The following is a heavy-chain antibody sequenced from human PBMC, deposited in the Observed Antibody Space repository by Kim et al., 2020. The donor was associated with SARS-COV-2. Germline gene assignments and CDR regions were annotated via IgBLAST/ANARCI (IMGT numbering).Heavy chain of an antibody. D-gene: IGHD3-3*01. V-gene: IGHV4-4*02. CDR2: IYHSGST. CDR3: ARRVRITIFGVVTYFDY. J-gene: IGHJ4*02. Sequence: SETLSLTCAVSGGSISSSNWWSWVRQPPGKGLEWIGEIYHSGSTNYNPSLKSRVTISVDKSKNQFSLKLSSVTAADTAVYYCARRVRITIFGVVTYFDYWGQGTLVTVS. CDR1: GGSISSSNW.